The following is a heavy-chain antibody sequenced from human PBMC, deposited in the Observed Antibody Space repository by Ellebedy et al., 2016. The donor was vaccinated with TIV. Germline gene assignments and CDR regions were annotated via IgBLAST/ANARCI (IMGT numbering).Heavy chain of an antibody. CDR3: AKDLTYQVVPPAIHY. CDR1: GFILSTYA. J-gene: IGHJ4*02. CDR2: ISTDGTKE. V-gene: IGHV3-30*18. D-gene: IGHD2-2*01. Sequence: GESLKISCVGSGFILSTYAMLWVRQAPGKGLEWVAVISTDGTKEYYVDSVKGRFIISRDNSKNTLYPQMNSLRSEDTAIYHCAKDLTYQVVPPAIHYWGQGTLVTVSS.